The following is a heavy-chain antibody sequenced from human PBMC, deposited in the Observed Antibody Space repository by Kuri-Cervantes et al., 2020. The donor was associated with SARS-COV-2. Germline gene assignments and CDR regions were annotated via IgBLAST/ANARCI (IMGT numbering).Heavy chain of an antibody. Sequence: ASVKVSYKASGYTFTSYAMHWVRQAPGQRLEWMGWINAGNGNTKYSQKFQGRVTITRDTSASTAYMELSSLRSEDTAVYYCARRGDILTDAFDIWGQGTMVTVSS. J-gene: IGHJ3*02. CDR3: ARRGDILTDAFDI. V-gene: IGHV1-3*01. CDR2: INAGNGNT. D-gene: IGHD3-9*01. CDR1: GYTFTSYA.